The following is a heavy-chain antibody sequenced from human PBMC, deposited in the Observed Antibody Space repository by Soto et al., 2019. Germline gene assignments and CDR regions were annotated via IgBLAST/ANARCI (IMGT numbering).Heavy chain of an antibody. CDR3: ARVGSASLLVVVIADH. Sequence: EVQVVESGGALVKPGRSLRLSCTTSGFTFGDYAMSWFRQAPGKGLEWVGFIRSKGYGGTTQYAASVKGRFTISRDDSESIAYLQMDSLKTEDTALYYCARVGSASLLVVVIADHWGQGTQVTFSS. V-gene: IGHV3-49*05. D-gene: IGHD2-15*01. J-gene: IGHJ4*02. CDR1: GFTFGDYA. CDR2: IRSKGYGGTT.